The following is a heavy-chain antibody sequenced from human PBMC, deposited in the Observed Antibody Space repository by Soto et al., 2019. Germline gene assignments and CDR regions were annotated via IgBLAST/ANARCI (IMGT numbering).Heavy chain of an antibody. D-gene: IGHD3-16*01. V-gene: IGHV4-31*03. Sequence: PSETLSLTCTVSGGSISSGGYYWSWIRQHPGKGLEWIGYIYYSGSTYYNPSLKSRVTISVDTSKNQFSLKLSSVTAADTAVYYCAREVSADTAGYVSWGQGTLVTVSS. CDR3: AREVSADTAGYVS. J-gene: IGHJ4*02. CDR1: GGSISSGGYY. CDR2: IYYSGST.